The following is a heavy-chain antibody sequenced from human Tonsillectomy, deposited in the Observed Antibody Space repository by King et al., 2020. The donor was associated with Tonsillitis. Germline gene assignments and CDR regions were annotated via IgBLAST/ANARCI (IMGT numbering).Heavy chain of an antibody. D-gene: IGHD5-18*01. J-gene: IGHJ3*02. Sequence: QLQESGPGLVKPSETLSLTCTVSGGSISSSSYYWGWIRQPPGKGRECIGSFYYGGGPYYNPSLKSRVTKSADTPQNQFSLKLSSVTAADTAVYYCVGTYSYAFDIWGQGTMVTVS. CDR2: FYYGGGP. V-gene: IGHV4-39*01. CDR3: VGTYSYAFDI. CDR1: GGSISSSSYY.